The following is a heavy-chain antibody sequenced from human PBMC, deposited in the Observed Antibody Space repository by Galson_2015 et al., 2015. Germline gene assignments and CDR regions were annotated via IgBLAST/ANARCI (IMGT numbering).Heavy chain of an antibody. D-gene: IGHD3-3*01. Sequence: LTCTVSGGAIHRGGYYWSWIRQSPGKGLEWIGFVYYSGSTYYNPSLGSRLTISSDTSKNQFSLRLTSVTAADTAVYFCARGADFSSGYYFEHWGQGALVTVSS. J-gene: IGHJ4*02. CDR2: VYYSGST. V-gene: IGHV4-30-4*01. CDR3: ARGADFSSGYYFEH. CDR1: GGAIHRGGYY.